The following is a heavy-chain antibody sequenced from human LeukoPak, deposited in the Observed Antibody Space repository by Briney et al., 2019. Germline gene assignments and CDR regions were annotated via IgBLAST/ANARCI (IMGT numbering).Heavy chain of an antibody. D-gene: IGHD3-22*01. CDR1: GFTFSSYA. V-gene: IGHV3-30-3*01. CDR3: ARGQAYYHDSSGYYSDAFDI. Sequence: PGRSLRLSCAASGFTFSSYAMHWVRQAPGKGLEWVAVISYDGSNKYYADSVKGRFTISRDNSKNTLYLQMNSLRAEDTAVYYCARGQAYYHDSSGYYSDAFDIWGQGTMVTVSS. CDR2: ISYDGSNK. J-gene: IGHJ3*02.